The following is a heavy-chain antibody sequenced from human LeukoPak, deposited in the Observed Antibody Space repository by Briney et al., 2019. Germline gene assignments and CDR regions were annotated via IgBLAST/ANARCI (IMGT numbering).Heavy chain of an antibody. J-gene: IGHJ4*01. CDR1: GYTFTGCY. CDR3: ARDTGFPFFDF. V-gene: IGHV1-2*02. CDR2: INPNSGGT. Sequence: ASVQVSCKASGYTFTGCYMHWVRQAPGQGLEWMGWINPNSGGTNYAEKFQGRVTMTRDTSISTAYMELSRLRSDDTAVYYCARDTGFPFFDFWGHGALVTVSS.